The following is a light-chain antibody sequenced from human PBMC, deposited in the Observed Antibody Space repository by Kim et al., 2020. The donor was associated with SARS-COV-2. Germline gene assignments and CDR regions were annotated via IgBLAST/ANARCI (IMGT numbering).Light chain of an antibody. Sequence: AAVGDRVTITCRASQGISNYLAWYQQKPGKVPKHLIYAASALQSGVPSRFSGSGSGTDFTLTISSLQPEDVATYYCQKYNSAPRTFGQGTKVDIK. CDR1: QGISNY. CDR2: AAS. V-gene: IGKV1-27*01. CDR3: QKYNSAPRT. J-gene: IGKJ1*01.